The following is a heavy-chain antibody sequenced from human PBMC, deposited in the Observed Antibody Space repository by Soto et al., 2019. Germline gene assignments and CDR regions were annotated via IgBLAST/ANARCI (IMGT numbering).Heavy chain of an antibody. CDR2: ISGSGGST. CDR1: RITFSSYA. Sequence: EVQLLESGGGLVQPGGSLRLSCAASRITFSSYAMSWGRQAPGKELEWVSAISGSGGSTYYADSVSGRFTVTRDNSENMLYLQVDSLRAEDTAVYYCAKVDSINWPNWFAPWGQGTRVTVSS. CDR3: AKVDSINWPNWFAP. J-gene: IGHJ5*02. D-gene: IGHD1-1*01. V-gene: IGHV3-23*01.